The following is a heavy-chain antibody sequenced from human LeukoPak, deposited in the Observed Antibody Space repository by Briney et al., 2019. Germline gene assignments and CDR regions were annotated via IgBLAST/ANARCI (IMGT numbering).Heavy chain of an antibody. V-gene: IGHV4-34*01. J-gene: IGHJ5*02. CDR3: ARRSDCGGDCYSNWFDP. CDR1: GGSFSGYY. CDR2: INHSGST. Sequence: PSETLSLTCAVYGGSFSGYYWSWIRQPPGKGLEWIGEINHSGSTNYNPSLKSRVTISVDTSKNQFSLKLSSVTAADTAVYYCARRSDCGGDCYSNWFDPWDQGTLVTVSP. D-gene: IGHD2-21*02.